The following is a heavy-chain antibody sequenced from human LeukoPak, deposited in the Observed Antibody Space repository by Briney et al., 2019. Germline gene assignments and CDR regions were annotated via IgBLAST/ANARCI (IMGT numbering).Heavy chain of an antibody. CDR1: GGSFSGYY. CDR2: IYYTGSS. J-gene: IGHJ4*01. Sequence: SETLSLTCAVYGGSFSGYYWSWIRQPPGKGLEWIGYIYYTGSSSYNPSLRSRVTISADTSKNQFSLKLSSVTAADTAVYYCASRKPGNDYWGQGTLVTVSS. D-gene: IGHD7-27*01. V-gene: IGHV4-59*01. CDR3: ASRKPGNDY.